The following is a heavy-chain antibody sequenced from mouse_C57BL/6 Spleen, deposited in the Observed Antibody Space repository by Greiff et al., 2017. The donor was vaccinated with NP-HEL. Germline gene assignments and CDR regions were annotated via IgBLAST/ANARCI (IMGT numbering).Heavy chain of an antibody. CDR3: ARLSSPYYFDY. CDR2: IYPGDGDT. CDR1: GYAFSSYW. D-gene: IGHD1-3*01. Sequence: QVQLQQSGAELVKPGASVKISCKASGYAFSSYWMNWVKQRPGKGLEWIGQIYPGDGDTNYNGKFKGKATLTADKSSSTAYMQLSSLTSEDSAVYCCARLSSPYYFDYWGQGTTLTVSS. J-gene: IGHJ2*01. V-gene: IGHV1-80*01.